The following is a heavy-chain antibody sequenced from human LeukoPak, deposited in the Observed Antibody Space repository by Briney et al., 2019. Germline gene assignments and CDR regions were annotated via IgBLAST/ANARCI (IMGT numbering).Heavy chain of an antibody. CDR2: IYYSGST. J-gene: IGHJ3*02. V-gene: IGHV4-59*01. D-gene: IGHD6-19*01. Sequence: SETLSLTCSVSGSSISSNYWSWIRQPPGKGLEWIGYIYYSGSTNYNPSLKSRVTISVDTSKNQFSLKPRSVTAADTAVYYCARDGHSSGWSAAFDIWGQGTMVTVS. CDR1: GSSISSNY. CDR3: ARDGHSSGWSAAFDI.